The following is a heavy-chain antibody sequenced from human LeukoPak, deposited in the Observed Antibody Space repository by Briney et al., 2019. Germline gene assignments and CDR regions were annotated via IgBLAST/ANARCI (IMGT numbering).Heavy chain of an antibody. J-gene: IGHJ5*02. CDR3: ARANYYDSSGYVIDP. Sequence: ASVKVSCKASGFTFTNYNLHWVRQAPGQGLEWMGIINPSGGSTSYAQKFQGRVTMTRDMSTSTVYMELSSLRSEDTAVYYCARANYYDSSGYVIDPWGQGTLVTVSS. CDR2: INPSGGST. D-gene: IGHD3-22*01. CDR1: GFTFTNYN. V-gene: IGHV1-46*01.